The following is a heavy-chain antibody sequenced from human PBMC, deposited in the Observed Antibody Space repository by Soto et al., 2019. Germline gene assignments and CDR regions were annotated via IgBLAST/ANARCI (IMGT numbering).Heavy chain of an antibody. Sequence: PSQTLSLTCAITGDSVSSNSAGWSWVRQSPSRGLEWLGRTYYRSKWYYEYAVSVRGRITINPVTSKNQYSLQLNSVTPEDTAVYFCARGEQYSGRIFDYWGEGTLVTVSS. CDR3: ARGEQYSGRIFDY. V-gene: IGHV6-1*01. J-gene: IGHJ4*01. CDR2: TYYRSKWYY. CDR1: GDSVSSNSAG. D-gene: IGHD1-26*01.